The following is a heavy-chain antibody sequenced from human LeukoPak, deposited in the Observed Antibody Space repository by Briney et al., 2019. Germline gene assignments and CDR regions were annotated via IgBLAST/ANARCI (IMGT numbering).Heavy chain of an antibody. V-gene: IGHV3-23*01. CDR1: GFTFSSCA. Sequence: GGSLRLSCAASGFTFSSCAMSWVRQAPGKGLEWVSAITGSVVSTYHADSVKGRFTISRDNSKNTLYLQMNSLRAEDTAVYYCAKHDYGDFLDYWGQGTLVTVSS. J-gene: IGHJ4*02. CDR2: ITGSVVST. D-gene: IGHD4-17*01. CDR3: AKHDYGDFLDY.